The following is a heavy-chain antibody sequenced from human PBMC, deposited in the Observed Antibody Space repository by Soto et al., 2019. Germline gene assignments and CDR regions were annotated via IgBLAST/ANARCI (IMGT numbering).Heavy chain of an antibody. Sequence: GGSLRLSCAASGFTFSSYAMSWVRLAPGKGLEWVSAISGSGGSTYYADSVKGRFTISRDNSKNTLYLQMNSLRAEDTAVYYCAKAMVKGLNNWFDPWGQGTLVTVSS. CDR3: AKAMVKGLNNWFDP. CDR1: GFTFSSYA. D-gene: IGHD2-15*01. CDR2: ISGSGGST. J-gene: IGHJ5*02. V-gene: IGHV3-23*01.